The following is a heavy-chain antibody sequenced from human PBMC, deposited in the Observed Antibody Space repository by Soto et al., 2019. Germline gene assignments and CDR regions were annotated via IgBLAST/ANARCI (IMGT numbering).Heavy chain of an antibody. CDR3: VKQALGLDGVAFDY. CDR1: GLMLSQSK. J-gene: IGHJ4*02. D-gene: IGHD2-15*01. CDR2: VSTSGRST. V-gene: IGHV3-64D*06. Sequence: PEGSLRVTGCTSGLMLSQSKIYWVRQVPGKGLEAISAVSTSGRSTYYADSVKDRFTISRDNSKNTLFLQMGSLRPEDTAIYYCVKQALGLDGVAFDYWAQGTAVTV.